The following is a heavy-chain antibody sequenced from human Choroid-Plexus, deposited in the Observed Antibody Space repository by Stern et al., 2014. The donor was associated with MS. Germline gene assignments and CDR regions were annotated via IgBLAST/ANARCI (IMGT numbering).Heavy chain of an antibody. Sequence: VQLEESGGGVVQPGRPLRLSCVASGFTLGSCAMHWVRQAPCKGLEWVAGVSYDGSNKYYADSVKGRFTISRDNSQNTLYMQMSSLRPEDTAVYYCAKDRQYLTYF. J-gene: IGHJ2*01. CDR1: GFTLGSCA. D-gene: IGHD2/OR15-2a*01. V-gene: IGHV3-30*18. CDR3: AKDRQYLTYF. CDR2: VSYDGSNK.